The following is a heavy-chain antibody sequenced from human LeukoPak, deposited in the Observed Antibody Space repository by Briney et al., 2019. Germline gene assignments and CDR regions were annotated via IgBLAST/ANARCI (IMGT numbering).Heavy chain of an antibody. D-gene: IGHD3-10*01. Sequence: GASVKVSCKASGYTFTSYDISWVRQAPGQGLEWMGWISAYNSNTNYEQKVQGRVTMTTDTSTSTAYMELRSLRSDDTAMYYCAREYYYGSGSYGMDVWGKGTTVTVSS. CDR3: AREYYYGSGSYGMDV. J-gene: IGHJ6*04. CDR1: GYTFTSYD. V-gene: IGHV1-18*04. CDR2: ISAYNSNT.